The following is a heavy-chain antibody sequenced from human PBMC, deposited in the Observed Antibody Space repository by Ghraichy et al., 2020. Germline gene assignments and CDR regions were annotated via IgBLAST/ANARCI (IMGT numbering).Heavy chain of an antibody. CDR3: AREKVATWFDP. V-gene: IGHV3-74*01. D-gene: IGHD5-12*01. Sequence: GGSLRLSCAASGFTFSSYWMHWVRQAPGKGLVWVSRINSDGSSTSYADSVKGRFTISRDNAKNTLYLQMNSLRAEDTAVYYCAREKVATWFDPWGQGTLVTVSS. CDR1: GFTFSSYW. J-gene: IGHJ5*02. CDR2: INSDGSST.